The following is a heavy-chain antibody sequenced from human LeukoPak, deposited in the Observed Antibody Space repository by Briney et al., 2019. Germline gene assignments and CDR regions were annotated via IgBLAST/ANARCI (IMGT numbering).Heavy chain of an antibody. CDR1: GMSISSITSN. Sequence: SETLSLTCSVSGMSISSITSNWGWVRQPPGKGLEWLASISNSGSTYYNPSLKSRVTISLDTSTNQVSLRLNSVTAADTAVYYCARVSSSWIPHFDYWGQGTLVTVSS. V-gene: IGHV4-39*07. J-gene: IGHJ4*02. D-gene: IGHD6-13*01. CDR3: ARVSSSWIPHFDY. CDR2: ISNSGST.